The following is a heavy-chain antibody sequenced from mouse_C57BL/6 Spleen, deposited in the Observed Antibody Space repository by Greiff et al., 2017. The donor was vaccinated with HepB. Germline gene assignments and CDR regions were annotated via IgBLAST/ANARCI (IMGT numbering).Heavy chain of an antibody. Sequence: VQLQQSGAELVKPGASVKMSCKASGYTFTSYWITWVKQRPGQGLEWIGDIYPGSGSTNYNEKFKSKATLTVDTSSSTAYMQLSSLTSEDSAVYYCARNYYYGSSPLAWFAYWGQGTLVTVSA. D-gene: IGHD1-1*01. CDR1: GYTFTSYW. CDR2: IYPGSGST. CDR3: ARNYYYGSSPLAWFAY. V-gene: IGHV1-55*01. J-gene: IGHJ3*01.